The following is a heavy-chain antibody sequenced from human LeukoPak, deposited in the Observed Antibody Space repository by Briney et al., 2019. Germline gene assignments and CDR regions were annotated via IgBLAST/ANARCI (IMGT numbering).Heavy chain of an antibody. CDR1: GGSISSYY. V-gene: IGHV4-59*01. CDR2: IYYSGST. CDR3: AGSRIAAAGTLIYFDY. Sequence: SETLSLTCTVSGGSISSYYWSWIRPPPGKGLEWIGYIYYSGSTNYNPSLKSRVTISVDTSKNQFSLKLSSVTAADTAVYYCAGSRIAAAGTLIYFDYWGQGTLVTVSS. J-gene: IGHJ4*02. D-gene: IGHD6-13*01.